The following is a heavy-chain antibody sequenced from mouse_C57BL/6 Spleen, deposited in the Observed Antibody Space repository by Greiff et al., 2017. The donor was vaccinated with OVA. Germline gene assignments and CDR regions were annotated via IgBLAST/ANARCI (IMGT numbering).Heavy chain of an antibody. J-gene: IGHJ1*03. D-gene: IGHD2-1*01. CDR1: GFTFTDYY. V-gene: IGHV7-3*01. Sequence: EVQLVESGGGLVQPGGSLSLSCAASGFTFTDYYMSWVRQPPGKALEWLGFIRNKANGYTTEYSASVKGRFTISRDNSQSILYLQMNALRAEDSATYYCAIGGNYYWYFDVWGTGTTVTVSS. CDR2: IRNKANGYTT. CDR3: AIGGNYYWYFDV.